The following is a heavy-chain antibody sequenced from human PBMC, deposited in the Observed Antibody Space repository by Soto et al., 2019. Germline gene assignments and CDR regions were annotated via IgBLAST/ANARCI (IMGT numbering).Heavy chain of an antibody. V-gene: IGHV3-23*01. Sequence: PGGSLRLSCAASGFTCSSYAMSWVRQAPGKGLEWVSAISGSGGSTYYADSVKGRFTISRDNSKNTLYLQMNSLRAEDTAVYYCAKDIAVYSSGWYLKAFDIWGQGTMVTVSS. J-gene: IGHJ3*02. CDR2: ISGSGGST. D-gene: IGHD6-19*01. CDR3: AKDIAVYSSGWYLKAFDI. CDR1: GFTCSSYA.